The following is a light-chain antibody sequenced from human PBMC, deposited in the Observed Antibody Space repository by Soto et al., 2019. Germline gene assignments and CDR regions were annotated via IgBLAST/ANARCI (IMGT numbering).Light chain of an antibody. V-gene: IGLV2-11*01. J-gene: IGLJ1*01. CDR2: DVN. CDR3: CSNAGSYTYV. Sequence: QSALTQPRSVSGSPGQSVTISCTGTSSDVGGYNFVSWYQQHPGKAPQLMIYDVNKRPSGIPDRVSGSKSGNTASLTISGLQAEDEADYYCCSNAGSYTYVFGTGTKLTVL. CDR1: SSDVGGYNF.